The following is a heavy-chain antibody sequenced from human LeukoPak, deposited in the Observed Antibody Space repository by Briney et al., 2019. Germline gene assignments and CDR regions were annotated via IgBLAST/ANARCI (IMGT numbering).Heavy chain of an antibody. CDR3: ARDLERYYDLEGRSGY. V-gene: IGHV1-18*01. D-gene: IGHD3-3*01. Sequence: ASVKVSCKASGYTFTSYDINWVRQATGQGLEWMERISAHNGNANYAQKFQGRVTMTTDTLATTAYMELRSLRSDDTAVYYCARDLERYYDLEGRSGYWGQGTLVTVSS. CDR1: GYTFTSYD. J-gene: IGHJ4*02. CDR2: ISAHNGNA.